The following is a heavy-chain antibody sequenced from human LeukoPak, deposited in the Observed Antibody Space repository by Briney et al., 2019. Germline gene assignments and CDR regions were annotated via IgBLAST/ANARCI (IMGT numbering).Heavy chain of an antibody. D-gene: IGHD2-21*02. V-gene: IGHV3-7*03. Sequence: GGSLRLSCAASGFSFSYYWMSRVRQAPGKGLEWVANIKPDGSEKYYVDSVKGRFTISRDNAKNSLYLEMNILGAEDTAVYYCATKAYCGGDCHSRYFQHWGQGTLVTVSS. CDR2: IKPDGSEK. CDR3: ATKAYCGGDCHSRYFQH. CDR1: GFSFSYYW. J-gene: IGHJ1*01.